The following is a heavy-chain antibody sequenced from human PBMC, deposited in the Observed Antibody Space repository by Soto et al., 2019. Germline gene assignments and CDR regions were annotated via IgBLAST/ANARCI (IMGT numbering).Heavy chain of an antibody. CDR2: ITGSGGST. V-gene: IGHV3-23*01. CDR3: AKGRSRDYYYGMDV. J-gene: IGHJ6*02. Sequence: EVQLLESGGGLVQPGGSLRLYCAASGFTFSSYAMSWVRQATGNGLEWVSAITGSGGSTYYADSVKGRFTNSRDNSKNTLYLQMNSLKAEDTAVYDCAKGRSRDYYYGMDVWGQGTTVTVSS. CDR1: GFTFSSYA. D-gene: IGHD2-2*01.